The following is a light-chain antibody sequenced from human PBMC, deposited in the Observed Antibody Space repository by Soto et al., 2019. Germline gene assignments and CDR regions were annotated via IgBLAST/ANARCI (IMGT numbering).Light chain of an antibody. J-gene: IGLJ2*01. CDR3: QSYDSSLSAVV. V-gene: IGLV1-40*01. CDR1: SSNIGAVYE. Sequence: QSVLTQPPSVSGAPGQRVTISCTGSSSNIGAVYEVHWYQQLPGTAPKLLIYGNSNRPSGVPDRFSGSKSGTSASLAITGLQAEDEADYYCQSYDSSLSAVVFGGGTKLTFL. CDR2: GNS.